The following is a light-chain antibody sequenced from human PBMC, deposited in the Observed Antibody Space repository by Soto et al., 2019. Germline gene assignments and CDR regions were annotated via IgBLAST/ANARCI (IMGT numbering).Light chain of an antibody. CDR1: DIGSKS. CDR3: QVWDSSSNHWI. J-gene: IGLJ2*01. V-gene: IGLV3-21*02. CDR2: DDN. Sequence: SSELTQPPSVSVAPGQTARIICAENDIGSKSVHWYQQRPGQAPVLVVYDDNDRPSGIPERFSGSNSENTATLTINRVGAGDEADYYCQVWDSSSNHWIFGGRTKLTVL.